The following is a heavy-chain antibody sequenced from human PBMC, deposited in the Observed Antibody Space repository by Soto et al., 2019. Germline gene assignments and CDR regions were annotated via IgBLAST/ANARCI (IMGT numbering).Heavy chain of an antibody. CDR3: ARDLWIAVAGNMGPPSNYYYYYMDV. CDR1: GFTVSSNY. J-gene: IGHJ6*03. D-gene: IGHD6-19*01. V-gene: IGHV3-66*01. CDR2: IYSGGST. Sequence: GGSLRLSCAASGFTVSSNYMSWVRQAPGKGLEWVSVIYSGGSTYYADSVKGRFTISRDNSKNTLYLQMNSLRAEDTAVYYCARDLWIAVAGNMGPPSNYYYYYMDVWGKGTTVTVSS.